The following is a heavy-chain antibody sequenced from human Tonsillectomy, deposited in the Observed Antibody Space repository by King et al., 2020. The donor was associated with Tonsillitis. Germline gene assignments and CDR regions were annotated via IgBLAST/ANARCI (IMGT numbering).Heavy chain of an antibody. CDR1: GGSITSYY. Sequence: QLQESGPGLVKPSETLSLTCTVSGGSITSYYWSWIRQPAGKGLEWIGRIDTSGSTNYNPSLKSRITMSVDTSKNQFSLRLTSVTAADTAGYFCARDRYYDSSGNYYELGYWGQGILVTVSS. CDR2: IDTSGST. J-gene: IGHJ4*02. D-gene: IGHD3-22*01. V-gene: IGHV4-4*07. CDR3: ARDRYYDSSGNYYELGY.